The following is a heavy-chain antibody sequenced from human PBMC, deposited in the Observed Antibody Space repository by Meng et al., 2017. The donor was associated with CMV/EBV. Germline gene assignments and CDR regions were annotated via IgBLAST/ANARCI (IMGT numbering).Heavy chain of an antibody. CDR3: ARGPLGRSWFDP. D-gene: IGHD1-26*01. V-gene: IGHV4-34*01. J-gene: IGHJ5*02. Sequence: QVQLQQWGAGLLKPSETLSPTCAVYGGSFSGYYWSWIRQPPGKGLEWIGEINHSGSTNYNPSLKSRVTISVDTSKNQFSLKLSSVTAADTAVYYCARGPLGRSWFDPWGQGTLVTVSS. CDR1: GGSFSGYY. CDR2: INHSGST.